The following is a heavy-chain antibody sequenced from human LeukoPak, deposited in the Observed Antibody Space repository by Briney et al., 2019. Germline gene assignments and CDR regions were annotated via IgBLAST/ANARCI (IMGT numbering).Heavy chain of an antibody. CDR1: GFTFSCYS. Sequence: GGSLRLSCAASGFTFSCYSMNWVRQAPGKGLEWVSSISSSSSYIYYADSVKGRFTISRDNAKNSLYLQMNSLRAEDTAVYYCATFTMVRGPRDWFDPWGQGTLVTVSS. V-gene: IGHV3-21*01. CDR2: ISSSSSYI. J-gene: IGHJ5*02. D-gene: IGHD3-10*01. CDR3: ATFTMVRGPRDWFDP.